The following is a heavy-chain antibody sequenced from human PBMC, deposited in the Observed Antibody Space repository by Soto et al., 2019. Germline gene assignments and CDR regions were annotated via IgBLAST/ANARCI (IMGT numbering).Heavy chain of an antibody. V-gene: IGHV3-21*01. CDR2: ISSSSYI. J-gene: IGHJ6*02. Sequence: PGWSLRLSCAASGFTFSSYSMNWVRQAPGKGLEWVSSISSSSYIYYADSVKGRFTISRDNAKNSLYLQMNSLRAEDTAVYYCARPHTYHFWSGLHYYYYGMDVWGQGTTVTVSS. CDR1: GFTFSSYS. D-gene: IGHD3-3*01. CDR3: ARPHTYHFWSGLHYYYYGMDV.